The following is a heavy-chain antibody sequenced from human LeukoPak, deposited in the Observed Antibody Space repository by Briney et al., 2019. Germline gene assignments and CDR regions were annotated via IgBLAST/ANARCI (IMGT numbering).Heavy chain of an antibody. J-gene: IGHJ4*02. CDR3: ARDLLSTAGYFDY. V-gene: IGHV4-61*08. Sequence: SETLSLTCTVSGDSFSGDYYWSWIRQPPGKGLEWIGYIYYSGSTNYNPSLKSRVTISVDTSRNQFSLNLSSVTAADTAVYYCARDLLSTAGYFDYWGQGTLVTVSS. CDR2: IYYSGST. CDR1: GDSFSGDYY. D-gene: IGHD6-19*01.